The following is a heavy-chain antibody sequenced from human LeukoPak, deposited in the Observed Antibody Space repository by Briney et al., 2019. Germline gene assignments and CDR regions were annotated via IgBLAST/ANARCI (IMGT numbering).Heavy chain of an antibody. D-gene: IGHD5-12*01. J-gene: IGHJ4*02. CDR2: FSGSGDST. CDR1: GFTFSNYA. V-gene: IGHV3-23*01. Sequence: GGSLRLSCAVSGFTFSNYAMSWVRQAPGKGLEWVSSFSGSGDSTNYADSVKGRFTISRDNSKNTLYLQMNSLRAEDTAVYYCAKVRTKYTGYVHFYYWGQGTLVTVSS. CDR3: AKVRTKYTGYVHFYY.